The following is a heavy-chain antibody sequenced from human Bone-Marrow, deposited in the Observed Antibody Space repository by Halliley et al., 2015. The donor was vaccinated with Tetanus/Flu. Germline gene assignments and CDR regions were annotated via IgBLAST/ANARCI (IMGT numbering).Heavy chain of an antibody. D-gene: IGHD5-12*01. CDR2: IYSSGTS. CDR3: ARGPMGSGYADF. Sequence: EWIGYIYSSGTSKFNPSLENRATMAIDTSTNRFSLNIKSLTAADTATYYCARGPMGSGYADFWGRGLLVTVSS. V-gene: IGHV4-59*09. J-gene: IGHJ4*02.